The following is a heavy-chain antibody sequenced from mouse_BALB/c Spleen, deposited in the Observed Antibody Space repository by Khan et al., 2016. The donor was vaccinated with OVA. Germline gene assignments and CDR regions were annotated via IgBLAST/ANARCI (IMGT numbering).Heavy chain of an antibody. CDR2: IIPNTDNT. CDR3: ARGYDFFAY. CDR1: GYSFTAYY. D-gene: IGHD2-14*01. Sequence: VQLQQSGPDLVKTGVSVKISCKASGYSFTAYYMNWVKLSHGKSLECIGRIIPNTDNTNYNQKFKGKAILTVDTSSSTAYLELRRLTCDDSAVYFYARGYDFFAYWGQGTLVTVSA. J-gene: IGHJ3*01. V-gene: IGHV1-20*01.